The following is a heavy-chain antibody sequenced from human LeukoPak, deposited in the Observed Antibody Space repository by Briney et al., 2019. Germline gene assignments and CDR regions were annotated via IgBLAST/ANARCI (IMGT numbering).Heavy chain of an antibody. CDR1: GFTFNSYG. Sequence: PGGSLRLSCAASGFTFNSYGMHWVRQAPGKGLEWVALISYDGSNEYYADSVRGRFTISRDNSKFTLYMQMNSLRAEDTAVYYCARVRAGYCTSTSCYTGMDVWGQGTTVTVSS. J-gene: IGHJ6*02. V-gene: IGHV3-30*03. D-gene: IGHD2-2*01. CDR3: ARVRAGYCTSTSCYTGMDV. CDR2: ISYDGSNE.